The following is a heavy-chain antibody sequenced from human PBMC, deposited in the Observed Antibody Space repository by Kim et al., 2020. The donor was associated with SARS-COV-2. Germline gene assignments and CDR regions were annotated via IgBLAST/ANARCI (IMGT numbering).Heavy chain of an antibody. CDR2: ISGGGGST. V-gene: IGHV3-23*01. D-gene: IGHD6-6*01. Sequence: GGSLRLSCAASGFTFSSYAMSWVRQAPGKGLEWVSAISGGGGSTYYADSVKGRFTISRDNSKNTLYLQMNSLRAEDTAVYYCAKGEHSIAAHYGMDVWGQGTTVTVSS. J-gene: IGHJ6*02. CDR3: AKGEHSIAAHYGMDV. CDR1: GFTFSSYA.